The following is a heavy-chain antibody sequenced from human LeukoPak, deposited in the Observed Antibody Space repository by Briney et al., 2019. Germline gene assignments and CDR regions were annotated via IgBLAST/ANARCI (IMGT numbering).Heavy chain of an antibody. V-gene: IGHV3-23*01. J-gene: IGHJ4*02. CDR3: AKWREGTMVYFDY. CDR1: GFTFISYA. Sequence: GGSLRLSCAASGFTFISYAMTWVRQAPGKGLEWVSAISGSGHNTYYADSVKGRFTISRDNSKNTVYLQMNSLRAEDTAIYYCAKWREGTMVYFDYWGQGTLVTVSS. CDR2: ISGSGHNT. D-gene: IGHD4/OR15-4a*01.